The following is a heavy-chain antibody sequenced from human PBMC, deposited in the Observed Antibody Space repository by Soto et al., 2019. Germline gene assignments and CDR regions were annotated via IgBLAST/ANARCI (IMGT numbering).Heavy chain of an antibody. V-gene: IGHV4-34*01. CDR2: INHSGST. J-gene: IGHJ4*02. CDR1: GGSLSGYA. CDR3: ARGPATY. Sequence: PSEPLSLTCDVYGGSLSGYAWSWIRQPPGKGLEWIGEINHSGSTNYNPSLKSRVTISVGTSKNQFSLKLRTVTAADTAVYYCARGPATYWGQGILVTVSS.